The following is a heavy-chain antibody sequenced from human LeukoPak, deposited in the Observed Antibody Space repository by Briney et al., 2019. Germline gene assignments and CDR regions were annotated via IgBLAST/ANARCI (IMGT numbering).Heavy chain of an antibody. Sequence: PGGSLRLSCAASGFTFSSYWMSWVRQAPGKGLEWVANIKQDGSEKYYVDSVKGRFTISRDNAKNSLYLQMNSLRAEDTAVYYCTTGPHYYDSSGYFFPPLSWGQGTLVTVSS. CDR1: GFTFSSYW. D-gene: IGHD3-22*01. CDR3: TTGPHYYDSSGYFFPPLS. J-gene: IGHJ4*02. CDR2: IKQDGSEK. V-gene: IGHV3-7*01.